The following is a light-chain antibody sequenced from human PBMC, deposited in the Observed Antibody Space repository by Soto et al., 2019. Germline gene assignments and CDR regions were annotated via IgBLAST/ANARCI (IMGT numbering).Light chain of an antibody. V-gene: IGKV1-5*03. CDR2: KAS. CDR1: QTIGSW. Sequence: IQMTQSPSTLSASVGDRVTITCRASQTIGSWLAWYQAKPGKAPNLLIYKASTLGSGVPSRFIGSGSGTEFTLTINSLPPDDFGTYYCQQYDTYWTFGQGTKVEIK. CDR3: QQYDTYWT. J-gene: IGKJ1*01.